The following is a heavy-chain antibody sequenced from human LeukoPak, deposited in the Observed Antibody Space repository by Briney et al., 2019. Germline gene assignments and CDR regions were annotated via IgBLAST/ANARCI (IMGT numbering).Heavy chain of an antibody. CDR3: ARVRSPSYGSNYYYYYMDV. Sequence: AGGSLRLSCAASGFTFSSYEMNWVRQAPGKGLEWVSYISSSGSTIYYADSVKGRFTISRDNAKNSLYLQMNSLRAEDTALYYCARVRSPSYGSNYYYYYMDVWGKGTTVTVSS. V-gene: IGHV3-48*03. CDR1: GFTFSSYE. D-gene: IGHD5-18*01. J-gene: IGHJ6*03. CDR2: ISSSGSTI.